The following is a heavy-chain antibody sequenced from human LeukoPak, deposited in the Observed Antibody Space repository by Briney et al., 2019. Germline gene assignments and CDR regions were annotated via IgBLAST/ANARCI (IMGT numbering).Heavy chain of an antibody. V-gene: IGHV3-15*05. J-gene: IGHJ4*02. CDR1: GFTFSNTW. D-gene: IGHD3-10*01. CDR3: TTDWTANYGSGSYH. Sequence: GGSLRLSCAASGFTFSNTWMSWVRQAPGKGLEWVGRIKSKTDGGTTDDAAPVKGRFTISRDDSNNTLSLQMNSLTTEDTGVYYCTTDWTANYGSGSYHWGQGTLVTVSS. CDR2: IKSKTDGGTT.